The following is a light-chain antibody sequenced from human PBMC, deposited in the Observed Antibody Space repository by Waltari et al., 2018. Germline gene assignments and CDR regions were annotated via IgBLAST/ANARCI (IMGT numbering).Light chain of an antibody. CDR2: EVT. CDR1: STDVECYDP. Sequence: QSALTQPPSASGSPGQSITISCTGISTDVECYDPVFWYQQHPGKAPKLLIYEVTKRPSGVPDLFSGSKSDNTASLAVAGLQAEDEADYYCRSYAGGSSLMFGGGTKLTVL. V-gene: IGLV2-8*01. J-gene: IGLJ3*02. CDR3: RSYAGGSSLM.